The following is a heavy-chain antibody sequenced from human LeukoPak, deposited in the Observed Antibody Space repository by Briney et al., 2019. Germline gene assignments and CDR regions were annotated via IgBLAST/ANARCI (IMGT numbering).Heavy chain of an antibody. D-gene: IGHD6-13*01. Sequence: PSETLSLTCAVSGGSISSHYWSWIRQPPGKGLEWIGYIYYSGTTNYNPSLKSRVTISVDTSKNQFSLKLSSVTAADTAVYYCARGVYIAAAQYGYWGQGTLVTVSS. CDR3: ARGVYIAAAQYGY. V-gene: IGHV4-59*11. CDR1: GGSISSHY. CDR2: IYYSGTT. J-gene: IGHJ4*02.